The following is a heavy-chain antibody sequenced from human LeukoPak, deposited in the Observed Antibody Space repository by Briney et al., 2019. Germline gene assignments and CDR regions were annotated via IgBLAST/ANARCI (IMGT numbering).Heavy chain of an antibody. J-gene: IGHJ3*02. CDR3: ARVGYSGSYFDAFDI. Sequence: SGGSLRLSCAASGFTFSSYSMNWVRQAPGKGLEWDSSISSSSSYIYYADSVKGRFTISRDNAKNSLYLQMNSLRAEDTAVYYCARVGYSGSYFDAFDIWGQGTMVTVSS. V-gene: IGHV3-21*01. CDR1: GFTFSSYS. CDR2: ISSSSSYI. D-gene: IGHD1-26*01.